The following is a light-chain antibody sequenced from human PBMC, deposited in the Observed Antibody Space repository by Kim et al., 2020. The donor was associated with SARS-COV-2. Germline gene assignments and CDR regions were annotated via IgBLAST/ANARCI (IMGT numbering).Light chain of an antibody. V-gene: IGKV3-20*01. J-gene: IGKJ1*01. Sequence: SPGEGATRSCRASQSVTVNYLAWYQQKPGQAPRLLIYGASNRATGIPDRFSGSGSGTDFTLSISRLEPEDFAVYFCHQYGSSPQTFGQGTKVDIK. CDR2: GAS. CDR1: QSVTVNY. CDR3: HQYGSSPQT.